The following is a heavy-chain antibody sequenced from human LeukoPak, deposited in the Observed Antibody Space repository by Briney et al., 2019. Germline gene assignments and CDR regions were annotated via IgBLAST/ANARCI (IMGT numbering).Heavy chain of an antibody. CDR3: ARSSGGSSWSPAAPDY. CDR2: IYYSGST. Sequence: KASETLSLTCTVSGGSISSSSYYWGWIRQPPGKGLEWIGSIYYSGSTYYNPSLKSRVTISVDTSKNQFSLKLSSVTAADTAVYYCARSSGGSSWSPAAPDYWGQGTLVTVSS. J-gene: IGHJ4*02. V-gene: IGHV4-39*01. D-gene: IGHD6-13*01. CDR1: GGSISSSSYY.